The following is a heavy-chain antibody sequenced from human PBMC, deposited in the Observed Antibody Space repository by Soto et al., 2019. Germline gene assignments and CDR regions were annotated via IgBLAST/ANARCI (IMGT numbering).Heavy chain of an antibody. CDR1: GGSISSYY. Sequence: SETLSLTCTVSGGSISSYYWSWIRQPPGKGLEWIGYIYYSGSTNYNPSLKSRVTISVDTSKNQFSLKLSSVTAADTAVYYWPREGCSSTSYYPHYSYYGMDVWGQVTTVTVSS. J-gene: IGHJ6*02. CDR3: PREGCSSTSYYPHYSYYGMDV. D-gene: IGHD2-2*01. CDR2: IYYSGST. V-gene: IGHV4-59*01.